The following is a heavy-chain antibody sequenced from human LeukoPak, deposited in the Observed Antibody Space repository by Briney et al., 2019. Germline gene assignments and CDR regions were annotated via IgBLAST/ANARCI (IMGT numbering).Heavy chain of an antibody. CDR1: GGSIRSYY. V-gene: IGHV4-59*01. CDR2: IYYSGST. J-gene: IGHJ5*02. CDR3: VRGANRYDP. Sequence: SETLSLTCTVSGGSIRSYYWSWIRQPPGKGLEWIGYIYYSGSTNYNPSLKSRVIISVDTSKNQFSLKLNSVTAADTAVYYCVRGANRYDPWGQGTLVTVSS.